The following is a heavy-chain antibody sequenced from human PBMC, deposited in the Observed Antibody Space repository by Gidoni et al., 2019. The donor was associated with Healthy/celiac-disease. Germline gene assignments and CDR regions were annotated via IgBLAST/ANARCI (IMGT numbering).Heavy chain of an antibody. CDR2: ISYDGSNK. J-gene: IGHJ6*02. CDR1: GFTFSSYA. D-gene: IGHD5-12*01. V-gene: IGHV3-30-3*01. CDR3: ARGVGYNRDYYYYGMDV. Sequence: QVQLVESGGGVVQPGRSLRLSCAASGFTFSSYAMHWVRQAPGKGLEWVAVISYDGSNKYYADSVKGRFTISRDNSKNTLYLQMNSLRAEDTAVYYCARGVGYNRDYYYYGMDVWGQGTTVTVSS.